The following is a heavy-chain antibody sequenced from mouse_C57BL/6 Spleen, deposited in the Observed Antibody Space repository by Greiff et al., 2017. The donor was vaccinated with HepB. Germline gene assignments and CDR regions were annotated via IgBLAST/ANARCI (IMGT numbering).Heavy chain of an antibody. J-gene: IGHJ3*01. CDR1: GYTFTSYW. Sequence: QVQLQQPGAELVKPGASVKLSCKASGYTFTSYWMHWVKQRPGQGLEWIGMIHPNSGSTNYNEKFKSKATLTVDKSSSTAYIQLSSLTSEDSAVYYCARCVNWDPFAYWGQGTLVTVSA. CDR3: ARCVNWDPFAY. CDR2: IHPNSGST. V-gene: IGHV1-64*01. D-gene: IGHD4-1*01.